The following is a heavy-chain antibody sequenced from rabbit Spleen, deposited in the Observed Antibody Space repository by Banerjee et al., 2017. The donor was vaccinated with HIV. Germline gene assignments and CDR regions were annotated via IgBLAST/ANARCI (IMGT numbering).Heavy chain of an antibody. CDR3: ARDAGSGHYIDAYFDL. V-gene: IGHV1S40*01. Sequence: QSLEESGGDLVKPGASLTLTCTASGFSFSSDYYMCWVRQAPGKGLECGACIYPGSSTSTYYANWAKGRLTISKASSTTVTLQMTSLTVADTATYFCARDAGSGHYIDAYFDLWGQGTLVTVS. CDR2: IYPGSSTST. J-gene: IGHJ4*01. D-gene: IGHD8-1*01. CDR1: GFSFSSDYY.